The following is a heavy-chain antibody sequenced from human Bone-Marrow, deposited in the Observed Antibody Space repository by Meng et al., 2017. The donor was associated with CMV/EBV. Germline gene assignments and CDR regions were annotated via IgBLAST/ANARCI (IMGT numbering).Heavy chain of an antibody. CDR2: IYYSGST. Sequence: SETLSLTCTVSGGSISSYYWSWIRQPPGKGLEWIGYIYYSGSTNYNPSLKSRVTISVDTSKNQFSLKLSPVTAADTAVYYCARFGRHYYDSSGFVFDYWGQGTLVTVSS. J-gene: IGHJ4*02. CDR3: ARFGRHYYDSSGFVFDY. D-gene: IGHD3-22*01. V-gene: IGHV4-59*01. CDR1: GGSISSYY.